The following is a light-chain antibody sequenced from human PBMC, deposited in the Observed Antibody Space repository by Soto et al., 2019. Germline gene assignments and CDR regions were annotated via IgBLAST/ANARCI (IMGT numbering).Light chain of an antibody. J-gene: IGKJ5*01. V-gene: IGKV3-20*01. CDR1: QSLRATY. Sequence: EVVLTQSPDTLSLSPGETATLSCRASQSLRATYVAWYQQRPGQAPRLLIYGASFRATGIPARFSGRGSGTDFTLSISRLEPEDFAVYYCQQYNKWPLITFGQGTRLEI. CDR3: QQYNKWPLIT. CDR2: GAS.